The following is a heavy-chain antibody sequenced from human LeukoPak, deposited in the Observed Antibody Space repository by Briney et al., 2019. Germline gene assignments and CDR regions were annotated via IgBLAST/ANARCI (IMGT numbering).Heavy chain of an antibody. CDR2: IYTSGST. D-gene: IGHD3-9*01. CDR1: GGSISSGSYY. CDR3: AGYDILTGYYP. Sequence: SETLSLTCTVSGGSISSGSYYWSWIRQPAGKGLEWIGRIYTSGSTYYNPSLKSRVTISVDTSKNQFSLKLSSVTAADTAVYYCAGYDILTGYYPWGQGTLVTVSS. V-gene: IGHV4-61*02. J-gene: IGHJ5*02.